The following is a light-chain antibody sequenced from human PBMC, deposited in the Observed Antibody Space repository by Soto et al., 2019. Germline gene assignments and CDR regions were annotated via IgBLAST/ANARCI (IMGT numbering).Light chain of an antibody. CDR2: KAS. CDR1: QSISSW. CDR3: QQYYTYPGT. Sequence: DIQMTQSPSTLSASVGDRVTITCRASQSISSWLAWYQQRPGKAPKLLIYKASNLESGVPSRFSGSGSGTELTLTISSLHPDDFAPYYCQQYYTYPGTFGPGTKVEIK. J-gene: IGKJ1*01. V-gene: IGKV1-5*03.